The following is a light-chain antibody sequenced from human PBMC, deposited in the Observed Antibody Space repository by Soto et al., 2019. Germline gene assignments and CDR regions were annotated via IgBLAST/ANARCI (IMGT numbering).Light chain of an antibody. Sequence: EIVLTQSPGTLSLSPGERATLSCRASQSVSSNYFAWYQQKPGQAPRLLIYGASSRATDIPDRFSGSGSGTDFTLTISRLEPEDFAVYYCQQYGSSLSISFGQGTRLEIK. J-gene: IGKJ5*01. CDR3: QQYGSSLSIS. CDR2: GAS. V-gene: IGKV3-20*01. CDR1: QSVSSNY.